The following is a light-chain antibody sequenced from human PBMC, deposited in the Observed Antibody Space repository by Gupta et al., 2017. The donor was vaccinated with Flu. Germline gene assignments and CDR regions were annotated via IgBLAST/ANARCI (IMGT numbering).Light chain of an antibody. V-gene: IGKV3-11*01. CDR1: RSGTSY. Sequence: TISGIATRSGTSYLPWYQQTPGQAPRLLISEVSCRAAVIPARFSGSWSGTDFTLTISRLQADDVAIYFCLQRATWPFTFGQGTQVEIK. CDR3: LQRATWPFT. J-gene: IGKJ1*01. CDR2: EVS.